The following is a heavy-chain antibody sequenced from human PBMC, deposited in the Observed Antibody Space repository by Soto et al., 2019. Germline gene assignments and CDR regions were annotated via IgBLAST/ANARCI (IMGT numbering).Heavy chain of an antibody. V-gene: IGHV3-23*01. CDR3: VKGGWLDD. J-gene: IGHJ4*02. Sequence: EVHLLESGGGLVQPGGSLRLSCAASGFTFSGYEMSWARQGPGKGLEWVSFISSSGHTTYYADSVKGRFTMSRDNSRNTLYLQMSSLRGEDTALYYCVKGGWLDDCGQGTLVTVSS. D-gene: IGHD6-19*01. CDR2: ISSSGHTT. CDR1: GFTFSGYE.